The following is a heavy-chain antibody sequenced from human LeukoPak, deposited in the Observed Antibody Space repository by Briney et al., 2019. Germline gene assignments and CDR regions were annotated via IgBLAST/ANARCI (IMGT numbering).Heavy chain of an antibody. V-gene: IGHV3-23*01. J-gene: IGHJ4*02. CDR2: ISSSGGGT. D-gene: IGHD3-22*01. Sequence: PGGSLRLSCAASGFTFVNYVMQWVRQAPGKGLEWVSTISSSGGGTFYADSVKGRFTISRDNSKNTLYLQMNSLTVEDTAVYYCAKVMIAFNAFDYWGQGTLVTVSS. CDR1: GFTFVNYV. CDR3: AKVMIAFNAFDY.